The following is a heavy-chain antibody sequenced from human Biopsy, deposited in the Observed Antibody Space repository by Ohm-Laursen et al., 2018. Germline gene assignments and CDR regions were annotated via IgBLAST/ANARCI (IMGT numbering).Heavy chain of an antibody. J-gene: IGHJ4*02. Sequence: GSSVKVSCKASGHTFTSYDISWVRQAPGQGLEWMGWISPYNDKTSYPPKLQDRVTMTADTSTNTAHMELRSLRSDGTAVYYCARVFCTSTTCYGLLDNWGQGTLVTVSS. CDR2: ISPYNDKT. CDR3: ARVFCTSTTCYGLLDN. D-gene: IGHD2/OR15-2a*01. V-gene: IGHV1-18*01. CDR1: GHTFTSYD.